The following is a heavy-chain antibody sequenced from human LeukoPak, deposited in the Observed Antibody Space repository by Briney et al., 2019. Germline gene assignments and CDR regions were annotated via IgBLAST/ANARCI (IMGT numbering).Heavy chain of an antibody. Sequence: SETLSLTCNVSGGSISSYYWSWMRQPPGKGLEWIGYIYYSGSTNYNPSLKSRVTISVDTSKNQFSLKLSSVTAADTAVYYCARVVSAAPYYYYYYMDVWGKGTTVTVSS. CDR2: IYYSGST. D-gene: IGHD2-2*01. V-gene: IGHV4-59*01. CDR1: GGSISSYY. J-gene: IGHJ6*03. CDR3: ARVVSAAPYYYYYYMDV.